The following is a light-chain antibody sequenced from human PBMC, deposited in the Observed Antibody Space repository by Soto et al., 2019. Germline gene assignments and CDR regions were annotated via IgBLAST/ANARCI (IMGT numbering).Light chain of an antibody. V-gene: IGKV1-39*01. Sequence: ESQMLRSPSSLSASVVDRVTITCSASQSISSYLNWYQQTPGKGPKVLIYAASSLQSGVPSRFSGSGSATAFTLTISSLQPADFATYYCQQTYSTPPITFGQGTRLEIK. CDR3: QQTYSTPPIT. CDR1: QSISSY. J-gene: IGKJ5*01. CDR2: AAS.